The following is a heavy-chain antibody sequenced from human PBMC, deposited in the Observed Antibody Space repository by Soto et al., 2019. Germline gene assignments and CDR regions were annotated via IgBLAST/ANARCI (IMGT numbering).Heavy chain of an antibody. CDR2: INPNGGVT. D-gene: IGHD5-12*01. V-gene: IGHV1-2*04. CDR1: GDSFNDYY. Sequence: QVQLVQSGAEVRKPGASVTVSCRSSGDSFNDYYIHWVRQAPGQGFAWMGWINPNGGVTKYAQKFQGWVSMTRDTAIRTVYMQLSRRRSDDTAGYYCARESGGATATLDYYYFDMDVWGTGTTVTVSS. J-gene: IGHJ6*03. CDR3: ARESGGATATLDYYYFDMDV.